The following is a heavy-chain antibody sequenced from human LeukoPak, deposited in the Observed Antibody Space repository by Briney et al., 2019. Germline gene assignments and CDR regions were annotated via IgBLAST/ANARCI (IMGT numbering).Heavy chain of an antibody. CDR2: IYYSGST. Sequence: SETLSPTCTVSGGSISSSSYYWGWIRQPPGKGLEWIGSIYYSGSTYYNPSLKSRVTISVDTSKNQFSLKLSSVTAADTAVYYCARRGYYGSGNDYWGQGTLVTVSS. V-gene: IGHV4-39*01. CDR3: ARRGYYGSGNDY. J-gene: IGHJ4*02. CDR1: GGSISSSSYY. D-gene: IGHD3-10*01.